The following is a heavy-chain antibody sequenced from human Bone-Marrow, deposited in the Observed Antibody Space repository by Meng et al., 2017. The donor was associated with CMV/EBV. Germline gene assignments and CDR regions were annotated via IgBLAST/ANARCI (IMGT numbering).Heavy chain of an antibody. CDR2: INSDGSST. J-gene: IGHJ6*01. V-gene: IGHV3-74*01. CDR3: ARDGDIVVVPAAMYYYYGMDV. Sequence: GESLKISCAASGFTFSSYWMHWVRQAPGKGLVWVSRINSDGSSTSYADSVKGRFTISRDNAKNTLYLQMNSLRAEDTAVYYCARDGDIVVVPAAMYYYYGMDVWGQGTTVTVYS. CDR1: GFTFSSYW. D-gene: IGHD2-2*01.